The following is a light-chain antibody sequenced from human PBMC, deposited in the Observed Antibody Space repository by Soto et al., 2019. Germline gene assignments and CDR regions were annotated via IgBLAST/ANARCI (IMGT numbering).Light chain of an antibody. Sequence: SALAQPASVSGSPGQSITISCTGAGSNIGDYNYVSRYQQNQGKAPKLIIYHVSYRPSGVSDRFSASKSGNTASLTISRLRAEDEADYYCASYTTSNTFVFGTGTKVTVL. V-gene: IGLV2-14*01. J-gene: IGLJ1*01. CDR3: ASYTTSNTFV. CDR1: GSNIGDYNY. CDR2: HVS.